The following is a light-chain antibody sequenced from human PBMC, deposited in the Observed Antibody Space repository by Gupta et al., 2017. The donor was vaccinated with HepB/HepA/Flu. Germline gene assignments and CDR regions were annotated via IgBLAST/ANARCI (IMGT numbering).Light chain of an antibody. CDR2: GSS. CDR3: QQRDSTLIT. J-gene: IGKJ4*01. Sequence: ARDIVTIISRASQRVSNYLNWYQQKPGKVTKLLIFGSSTLQGGVPARFSGSGSGTDFTLTISRLQPEDFAAYYCQQRDSTLITFGGGTKV. CDR1: QRVSNY. V-gene: IGKV1-39*01.